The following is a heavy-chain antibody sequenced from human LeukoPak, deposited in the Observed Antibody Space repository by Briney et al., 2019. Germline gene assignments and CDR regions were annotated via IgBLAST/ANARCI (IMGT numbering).Heavy chain of an antibody. CDR3: ARDRAYYDFWSGGYGMDV. Sequence: PSETLSLTCTVSGGSISSGDYYWSWIRQPPGKGLEWIGYIYYSGSTYYNPSLKSRVTISVDTSKNQFSLKLSSVTAADTAVYYCARDRAYYDFWSGGYGMDVWGQGTTVTVSS. D-gene: IGHD3-3*01. CDR2: IYYSGST. CDR1: GGSISSGDYY. J-gene: IGHJ6*02. V-gene: IGHV4-30-4*01.